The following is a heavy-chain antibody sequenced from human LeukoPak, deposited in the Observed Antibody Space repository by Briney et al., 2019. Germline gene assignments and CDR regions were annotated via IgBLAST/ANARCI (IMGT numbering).Heavy chain of an antibody. CDR2: INPSGGST. CDR1: GYTFSNYG. CDR3: ARDVLRYFDWLFPHYYYSMDV. V-gene: IGHV1-18*01. Sequence: ASVKVSCKASGYTFSNYGISWIRQAPGQGLEWMGIINPSGGSTSYAQKFQGRVTMTTDTSTSTAYMELRSLRSDDTAVYYCARDVLRYFDWLFPHYYYSMDVWGQGTTVTVSS. J-gene: IGHJ6*02. D-gene: IGHD3-9*01.